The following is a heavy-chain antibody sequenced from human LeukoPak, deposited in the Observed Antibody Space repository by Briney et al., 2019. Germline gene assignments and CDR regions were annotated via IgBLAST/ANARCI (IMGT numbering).Heavy chain of an antibody. Sequence: ASVKVSCKASGYTFTSYYMHWVRQAPGQGLEWMGIINPSGGSTSYAQKFQGRVTITTDESTSTAYMELSSLRSEDTAVYYCARMASGFNAGSYMDVWGKGTTVTVSS. CDR2: INPSGGST. J-gene: IGHJ6*03. D-gene: IGHD5-24*01. CDR1: GYTFTSYY. CDR3: ARMASGFNAGSYMDV. V-gene: IGHV1-46*01.